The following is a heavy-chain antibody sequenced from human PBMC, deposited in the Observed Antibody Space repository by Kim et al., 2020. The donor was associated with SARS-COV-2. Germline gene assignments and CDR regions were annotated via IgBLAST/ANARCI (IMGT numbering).Heavy chain of an antibody. Sequence: KSRVTISVDTSTNQFSLKLSSVTAADTAVYYCARALPVRGSSGYYYYFDYWGQGTLVTVSS. D-gene: IGHD3-22*01. J-gene: IGHJ4*02. V-gene: IGHV4-39*07. CDR3: ARALPVRGSSGYYYYFDY.